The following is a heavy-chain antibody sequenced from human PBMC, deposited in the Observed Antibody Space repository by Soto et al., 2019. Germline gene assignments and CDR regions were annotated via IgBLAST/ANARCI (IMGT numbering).Heavy chain of an antibody. CDR3: AARVVPAAIDPHYYYGMDV. CDR2: IIPIFGTA. V-gene: IGHV1-69*13. Sequence: SVKVSCKASGYTFTSYAISWVRQAPGQGLEWMGGIIPIFGTANYAQKFQGRVTITADESTSTAYMELSSLRSEDTAVYYCAARVVPAAIDPHYYYGMDVWGQGTTVTVSS. D-gene: IGHD2-2*01. CDR1: GYTFTSYA. J-gene: IGHJ6*02.